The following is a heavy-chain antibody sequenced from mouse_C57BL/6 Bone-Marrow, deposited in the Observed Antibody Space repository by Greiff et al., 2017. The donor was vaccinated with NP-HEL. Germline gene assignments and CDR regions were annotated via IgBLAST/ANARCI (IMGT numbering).Heavy chain of an antibody. CDR3: ARDRGSNYDYFDY. Sequence: EVLLLESEAGLVQPGSSMKLSCTASGFTFSDYYMAWVRQVPEQGLEWVANINHDGSSTYYLDSFKSRFIISRDTAKNILYLQMSSLTSEDTATDDCARDRGSNYDYFDYWGQGTTLTVSS. CDR1: GFTFSDYY. D-gene: IGHD2-5*01. CDR2: INHDGSST. V-gene: IGHV5-16*01. J-gene: IGHJ2*01.